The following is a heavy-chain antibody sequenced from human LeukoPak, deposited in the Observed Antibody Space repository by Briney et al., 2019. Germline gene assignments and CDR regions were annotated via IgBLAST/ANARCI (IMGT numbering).Heavy chain of an antibody. J-gene: IGHJ6*03. V-gene: IGHV3-7*01. Sequence: GGSLRLSCAASGFTFSSYWMSWVRQAPGKGLEWVANMKQDGSEKYYVDSVKGRFTISRDNAKNSLYLQMNSLRAEDTAVYYCVTVTTGYYYYYMDVWGKGTTVTVSS. CDR3: VTVTTGYYYYYMDV. D-gene: IGHD4-11*01. CDR1: GFTFSSYW. CDR2: MKQDGSEK.